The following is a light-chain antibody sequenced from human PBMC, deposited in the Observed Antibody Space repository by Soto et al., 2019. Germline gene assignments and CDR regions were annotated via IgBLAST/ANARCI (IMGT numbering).Light chain of an antibody. CDR2: GAS. J-gene: IGKJ5*01. CDR3: QQRSNWPP. V-gene: IGKV3-15*01. Sequence: VLTQSLCTLSLSTGERVTLSCRASQSVSSNLAWYQQKPGQAPRLLIYGASTRATGIPARFSGSGSGTEFTLTISSLQSEDFAVYYCQQRSNWPPFGQGTRLEIK. CDR1: QSVSSN.